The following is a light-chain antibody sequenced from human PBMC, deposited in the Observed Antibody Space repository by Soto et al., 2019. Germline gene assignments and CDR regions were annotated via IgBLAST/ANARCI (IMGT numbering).Light chain of an antibody. V-gene: IGLV1-40*01. CDR2: GNT. CDR1: SSNIGSTYD. Sequence: QSVLTQPPSVSGAPEQRVTISCTGSSSNIGSTYDVQWYQQLPGTAPKLLIHGNTNRPSGVPDRFSGSKSGTSASLAITGLQADDDADYYCQSYDDSLSVHYVFGTGTKLTVL. J-gene: IGLJ1*01. CDR3: QSYDDSLSVHYV.